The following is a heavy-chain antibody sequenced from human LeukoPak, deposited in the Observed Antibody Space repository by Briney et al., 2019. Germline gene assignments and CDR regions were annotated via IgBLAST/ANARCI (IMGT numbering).Heavy chain of an antibody. CDR2: ISKSGDHT. V-gene: IGHV3-23*01. Sequence: HPGGSLRLSCAASGFTFDDYAMHWVRQAPGKGLEWVSAISKSGDHTYYAASAKGRFTIYRDNAKNTQYLQMNSLRAEDTAVYYCATSWGPDTSAFRWGRDGMDVWGQGTTVIVS. CDR3: ATSWGPDTSAFRWGRDGMDV. D-gene: IGHD3-16*01. J-gene: IGHJ6*02. CDR1: GFTFDDYA.